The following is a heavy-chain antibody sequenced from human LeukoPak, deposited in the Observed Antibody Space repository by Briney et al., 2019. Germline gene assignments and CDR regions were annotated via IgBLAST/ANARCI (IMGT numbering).Heavy chain of an antibody. D-gene: IGHD2-2*01. Sequence: ASVKVSCTASGYTFIDYYIHWVRQAPGQGLEWMGWINPNTGGTNYAQKFQGRVTMTRDTSISTAYMELSRLRSDDTAVYYCARGSWGIPCSSTSCQPGWFDPWGQGTLVTVSS. CDR2: INPNTGGT. CDR1: GYTFIDYY. V-gene: IGHV1-2*02. CDR3: ARGSWGIPCSSTSCQPGWFDP. J-gene: IGHJ5*02.